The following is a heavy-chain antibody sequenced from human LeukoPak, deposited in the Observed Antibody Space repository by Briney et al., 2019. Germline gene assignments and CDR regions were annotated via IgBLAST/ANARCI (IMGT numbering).Heavy chain of an antibody. J-gene: IGHJ4*02. CDR2: ISYDGSNK. Sequence: GGSQRLSCAASGFTFSSYAMHWVRQAPGKGLEWVAVISYDGSNKYYADSVKGRFTISRDNSKNTLYLQMNSLRAEDTAVYYCARGQLWFDYWGQGTLVTVSS. CDR3: ARGQLWFDY. CDR1: GFTFSSYA. D-gene: IGHD5-18*01. V-gene: IGHV3-30-3*01.